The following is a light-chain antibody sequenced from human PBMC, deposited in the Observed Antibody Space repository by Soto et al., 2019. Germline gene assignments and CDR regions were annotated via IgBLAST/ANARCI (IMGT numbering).Light chain of an antibody. CDR3: QQYNSYTWT. Sequence: DIHLTQSHSFLSASVGDRFTITCRASQDISDYLAWYQQRPGKAPKLLIYAASTLQSGVPSRLRGSGYGTELTITISSMKHEDFETYSCQQYNSYTWTFGQGTKVDIK. CDR2: AAS. V-gene: IGKV1-9*01. J-gene: IGKJ1*01. CDR1: QDISDY.